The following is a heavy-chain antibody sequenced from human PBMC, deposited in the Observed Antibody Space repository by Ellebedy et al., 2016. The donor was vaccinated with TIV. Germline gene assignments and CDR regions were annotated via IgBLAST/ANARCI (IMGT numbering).Heavy chain of an antibody. CDR1: GFTFNSYW. V-gene: IGHV3-7*01. D-gene: IGHD4-17*01. J-gene: IGHJ3*02. CDR2: TNQDGSDK. CDR3: ATDGSYGDFRSPAHAFET. Sequence: GESLKISCAASGFTFNSYWMSWVRQAPGKGLEWVANTNQDGSDKYYVDSVEGRFTISRDNTESSLYLQMNSLRAEDTALYYCATDGSYGDFRSPAHAFETWGQGTMVSVSS.